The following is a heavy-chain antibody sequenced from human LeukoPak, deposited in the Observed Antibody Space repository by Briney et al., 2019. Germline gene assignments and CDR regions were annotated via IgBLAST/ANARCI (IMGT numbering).Heavy chain of an antibody. CDR1: GGSMSGYY. D-gene: IGHD1-14*01. CDR2: IYYRGDT. CDR3: ARSPSKYRVYYYYMDV. J-gene: IGHJ6*03. Sequence: SETLSLTCSVSGGSMSGYYWSWIRQPPGKGLEWIGFIYYRGDTKYNPSLKSRVTISVDTSKNQFSLKLSSVTAADTAVYYCARSPSKYRVYYYYMDVWGKGTTVTVSS. V-gene: IGHV4-59*12.